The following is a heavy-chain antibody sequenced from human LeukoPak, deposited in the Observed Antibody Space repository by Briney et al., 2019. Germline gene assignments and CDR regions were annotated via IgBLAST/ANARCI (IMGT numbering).Heavy chain of an antibody. CDR3: AKGTHYCSSTSCYTPRFDP. Sequence: GGSLRLSCAASGFTFSSYAMSWVRQAPGKGLGWVSAISGSGGSTYYADSAKGRFTISRDNSKNTLYLQMNSLRAGDTAVYYCAKGTHYCSSTSCYTPRFDPWGQGTLVTVSS. CDR1: GFTFSSYA. J-gene: IGHJ5*02. V-gene: IGHV3-23*01. D-gene: IGHD2-2*02. CDR2: ISGSGGST.